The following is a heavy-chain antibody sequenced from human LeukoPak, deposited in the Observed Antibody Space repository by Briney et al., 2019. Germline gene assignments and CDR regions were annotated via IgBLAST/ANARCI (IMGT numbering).Heavy chain of an antibody. V-gene: IGHV3-20*04. J-gene: IGHJ3*02. CDR1: GFTFDDYG. Sequence: PGGSLRLSCAASGFTFDDYGMSWVRQAPGKGLEWVSGINWNGGSTGYADSVKGRLTISRDNAKNSLYLQMNSLRAEDTALYYCARALVGATHDAFDIWGQGTMVTVSS. CDR2: INWNGGST. D-gene: IGHD1-26*01. CDR3: ARALVGATHDAFDI.